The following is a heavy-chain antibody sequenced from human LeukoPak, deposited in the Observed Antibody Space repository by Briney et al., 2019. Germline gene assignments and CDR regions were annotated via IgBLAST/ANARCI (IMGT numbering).Heavy chain of an antibody. CDR3: AKASVGEFGDY. CDR2: ISYDGSNK. J-gene: IGHJ4*02. V-gene: IGHV3-30*18. CDR1: GFTFSSYG. D-gene: IGHD3-16*01. Sequence: PGGSLRLSCAASGFTFSSYGMHWVRQAPGKGLEWVAVISYDGSNKYYADSVKGRFTISRDNSKNTLYLQMNSLRAEDTAVYYCAKASVGEFGDYWGQGTLVTVSS.